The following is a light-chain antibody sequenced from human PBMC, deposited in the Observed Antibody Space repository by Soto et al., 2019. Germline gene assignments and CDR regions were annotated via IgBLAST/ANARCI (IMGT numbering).Light chain of an antibody. V-gene: IGKV4-1*01. CDR1: QSVLSRSNNKNY. CDR2: WAS. J-gene: IGKJ5*01. Sequence: DIVMTQSPDSLAVSLGERATINCKSSQSVLSRSNNKNYLAWFQQKPGQPPNLLIYWASTREYGVPDRFGGSGSGTDFTLTISSLQAEDVAVYYCQQYYGGPITFGQGTRLEIK. CDR3: QQYYGGPIT.